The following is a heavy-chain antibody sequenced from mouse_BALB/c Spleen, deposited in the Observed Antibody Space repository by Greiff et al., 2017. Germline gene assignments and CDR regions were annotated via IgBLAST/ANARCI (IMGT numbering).Heavy chain of an antibody. J-gene: IGHJ1*01. D-gene: IGHD1-1*01. CDR3: ARDGHYGSSYVDWYFDV. CDR1: GYSITSGYY. Sequence: EVQLQQSGPGLVKPSQSLSLTCSVTGYSITSGYYWNWIRQFPGNKLEWMGYISYDGSNNYNPSLKNRISITRDTSKNQFFLKLNSVTTEDTATYYCARDGHYGSSYVDWYFDVWGAGTTVTVSS. CDR2: ISYDGSN. V-gene: IGHV3-6*02.